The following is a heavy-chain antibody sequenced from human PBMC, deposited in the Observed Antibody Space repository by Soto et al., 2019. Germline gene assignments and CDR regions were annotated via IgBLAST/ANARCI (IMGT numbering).Heavy chain of an antibody. CDR2: ISWNSGSI. J-gene: IGHJ6*02. CDR1: GFTFDDYA. Sequence: ESGGGLVQPGRSLRLSCAASGFTFDDYAMHWVRQAPGKGLEWVSGISWNSGSIGYADSVKGRFTISRDNAKNSLYLQMNSLRAEDTALYYCAKDRNYYYYGMDVWGQGTTVTVSS. V-gene: IGHV3-9*01. CDR3: AKDRNYYYYGMDV.